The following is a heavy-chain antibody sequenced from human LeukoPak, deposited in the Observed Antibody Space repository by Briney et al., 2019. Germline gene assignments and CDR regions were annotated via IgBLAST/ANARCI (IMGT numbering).Heavy chain of an antibody. CDR2: INPSGGST. CDR1: GYTFTSYY. Sequence: ASVKVSCKASGYTFTSYYMHWVRQASGQGLEWMGIINPSGGSTSYAQKFQGRVTMTRDMSTSTVYMELSSLRSEDTAVYYCARDTVDSSSWYYFDYWGQGTLVTVSS. CDR3: ARDTVDSSSWYYFDY. J-gene: IGHJ4*02. D-gene: IGHD6-13*01. V-gene: IGHV1-46*01.